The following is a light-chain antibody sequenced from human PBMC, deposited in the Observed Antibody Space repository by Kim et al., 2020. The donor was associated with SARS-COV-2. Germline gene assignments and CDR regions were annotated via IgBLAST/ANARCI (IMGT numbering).Light chain of an antibody. CDR2: GAS. V-gene: IGKV1-9*01. CDR1: QGISSY. J-gene: IGKJ1*01. CDR3: QQLDRYPRT. Sequence: ASVGDRVAITGRASQGISSYLAWYQQKPGSAPKPLIFGASTLQIGVPSRFSGSGSGTDFTLTISSLQPEDFGTYYCQQLDRYPRTFGQGTKVDIK.